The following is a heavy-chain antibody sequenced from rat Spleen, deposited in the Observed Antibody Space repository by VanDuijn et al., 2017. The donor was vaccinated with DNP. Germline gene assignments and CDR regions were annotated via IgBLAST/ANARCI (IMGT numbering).Heavy chain of an antibody. CDR1: GYSITSNY. V-gene: IGHV3-1*01. J-gene: IGHJ2*01. Sequence: EVQLQESGPGLVKPSQSLSLTCSVTGYSITSNYWAWIRKFPGNKMEWMGYISYSGSTGYNPSLRSRISITRDTSKRQFFLQLNSVTTEDTATYYCSRENGGYDYWGQGVMVTVSS. CDR3: SRENGGYDY. D-gene: IGHD1-11*01. CDR2: ISYSGST.